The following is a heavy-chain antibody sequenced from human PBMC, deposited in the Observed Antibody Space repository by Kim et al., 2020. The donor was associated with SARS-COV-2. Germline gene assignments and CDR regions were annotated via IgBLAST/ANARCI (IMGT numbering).Heavy chain of an antibody. V-gene: IGHV1-69*13. J-gene: IGHJ3*02. CDR1: GGTFSSYA. D-gene: IGHD3-22*01. CDR3: ARGSGYYDSSGYYYDAFDI. CDR2: IIPIFGTA. Sequence: SVKVSCKASGGTFSSYAISWVRQAPGQGLEWMGGIIPIFGTANYAQKFQGRVTITADESTSTAYMELSSLRSEDTAVHYCARGSGYYDSSGYYYDAFDIWGQGTMVTVSS.